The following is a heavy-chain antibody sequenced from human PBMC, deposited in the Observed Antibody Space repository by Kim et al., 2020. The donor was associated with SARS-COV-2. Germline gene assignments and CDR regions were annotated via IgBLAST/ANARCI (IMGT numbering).Heavy chain of an antibody. J-gene: IGHJ4*02. CDR3: AKKGEDYYDSSGYYFDY. CDR2: ISGSGGST. V-gene: IGHV3-23*01. CDR1: GFTFSSYA. Sequence: GGSLRLSCAASGFTFSSYAMSWVRQAPGKGLEWVSAISGSGGSTDYADSVKGRFTISRDNPKNTLYLQMNSLRAEDTAVYYCAKKGEDYYDSSGYYFDYWGEGPLVTVSS. D-gene: IGHD3-22*01.